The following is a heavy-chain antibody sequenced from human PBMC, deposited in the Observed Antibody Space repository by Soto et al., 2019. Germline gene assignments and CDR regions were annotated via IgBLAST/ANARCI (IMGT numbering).Heavy chain of an antibody. CDR2: IYWDDDK. Sequence: QITLKESGPTLVKPTQTLTLTCTFSGFSFNTTGVGVGWIRQPPGRPLEWLTIIYWDDDKRYSPSLKSRLTITKDTSKEQVVLTLTNMDPVDTGTYFCAHRAVLCSGGTCYSHPFDSWGQGTLVTVSS. J-gene: IGHJ4*02. V-gene: IGHV2-5*02. CDR3: AHRAVLCSGGTCYSHPFDS. D-gene: IGHD2-15*01. CDR1: GFSFNTTGVG.